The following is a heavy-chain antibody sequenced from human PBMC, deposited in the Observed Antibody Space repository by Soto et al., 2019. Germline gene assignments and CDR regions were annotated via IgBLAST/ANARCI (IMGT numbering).Heavy chain of an antibody. Sequence: SQTLSLTYAIPGASLLSTIAALICIMQSPSRGLEWLGRTYYRSKWYNDYAVSVKSRITINPDTSKNQFSLQLNSVTPEDTAVYYCARGLYGMDVWGQGTTVTVSS. CDR1: GASLLSTIAA. CDR2: TYYRSKWYN. J-gene: IGHJ6*02. CDR3: ARGLYGMDV. V-gene: IGHV6-1*01.